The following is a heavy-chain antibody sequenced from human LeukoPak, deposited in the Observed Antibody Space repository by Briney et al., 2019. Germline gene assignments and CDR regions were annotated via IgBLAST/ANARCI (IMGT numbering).Heavy chain of an antibody. D-gene: IGHD2-8*01. CDR3: ARGILVKVYAAFDY. V-gene: IGHV4-34*12. J-gene: IGHJ4*02. Sequence: SETLSLTCAVSGGGSFSDYSWPWIRQSPGKGLEWIGEIIHTGRTNYSPSLKSRLTLSVDTSKNQFSLKLNSVTAADTGVYFCARGILVKVYAAFDYWGQGTLVAVSS. CDR1: GGGSFSDYS. CDR2: IIHTGRT.